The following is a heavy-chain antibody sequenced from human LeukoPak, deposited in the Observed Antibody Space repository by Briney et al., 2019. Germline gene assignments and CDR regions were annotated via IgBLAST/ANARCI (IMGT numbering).Heavy chain of an antibody. J-gene: IGHJ4*02. V-gene: IGHV1-3*01. CDR2: INPGDGNT. Sequence: ASAKVSCKASGYTFTSYPMHWVRQAPGQRLEWMGWINPGDGNTKYSQKFQGRVTITRDTSASTAYMELSSLRSGDSAVYYCARDLNWYFDYWGQGTLVTVSS. D-gene: IGHD1-1*01. CDR1: GYTFTSYP. CDR3: ARDLNWYFDY.